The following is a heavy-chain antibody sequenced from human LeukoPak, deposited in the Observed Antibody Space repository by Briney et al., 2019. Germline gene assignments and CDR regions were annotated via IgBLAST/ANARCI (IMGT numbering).Heavy chain of an antibody. J-gene: IGHJ4*02. Sequence: GRSLRLSCAASGFTFSSYAMHWVRQAPGKGLEWVAVISYDGSNKYYADSVKGRSTISRDNSKNTLYLQMNSLRAEDTAVYYCARVGRRYCSGGSCLAPDYWGQGTLVTVSS. D-gene: IGHD2-15*01. CDR1: GFTFSSYA. CDR3: ARVGRRYCSGGSCLAPDY. CDR2: ISYDGSNK. V-gene: IGHV3-30-3*01.